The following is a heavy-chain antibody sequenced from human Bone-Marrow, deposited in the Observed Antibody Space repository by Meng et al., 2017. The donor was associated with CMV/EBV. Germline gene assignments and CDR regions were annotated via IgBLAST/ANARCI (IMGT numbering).Heavy chain of an antibody. CDR1: GFTFGDYA. J-gene: IGHJ3*02. D-gene: IGHD2-15*01. Sequence: GASLKISWTASGFTFGDYAMSWVRQAPGKGLEWVGFIRSKAYGGTTEYAASVKGRFTISRDDSKSIAYLQMNSLKTEDTAVCYCTRDSGPRNAFDIWGQGTMVTVSS. V-gene: IGHV3-49*04. CDR3: TRDSGPRNAFDI. CDR2: IRSKAYGGTT.